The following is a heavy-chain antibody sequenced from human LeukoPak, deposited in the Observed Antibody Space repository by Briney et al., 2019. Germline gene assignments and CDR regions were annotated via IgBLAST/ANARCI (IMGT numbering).Heavy chain of an antibody. CDR1: GFTFSSYA. V-gene: IGHV3-43*01. CDR2: ISWDGGST. CDR3: AKGDYSNYDLYYMDV. J-gene: IGHJ6*03. Sequence: GGSLRLSCAASGFTFSSYAMSWVRQAPGKGLEWVSLISWDGGSTYYADSVKGRFTISRDNSKNSLYLQMNSLRTEDTALYYCAKGDYSNYDLYYMDVWGKGTTVTVSS. D-gene: IGHD4-11*01.